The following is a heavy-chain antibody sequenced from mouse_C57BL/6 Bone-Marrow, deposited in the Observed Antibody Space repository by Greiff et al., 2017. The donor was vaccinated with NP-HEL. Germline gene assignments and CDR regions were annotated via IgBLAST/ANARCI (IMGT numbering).Heavy chain of an antibody. J-gene: IGHJ2*01. V-gene: IGHV14-2*01. CDR2: IDPEDGET. Sequence: VQLQQSGAELVKPGASVKLSCTASGFNIKDYYMHWVKQRTEQGLEWIGRIDPEDGETKYDPKFTGKATITADTASNTAYLQLSSLTSDDTAVYYCASVTGIDYWGQGTTLTVSS. CDR1: GFNIKDYY. CDR3: ASVTGIDY. D-gene: IGHD4-1*01.